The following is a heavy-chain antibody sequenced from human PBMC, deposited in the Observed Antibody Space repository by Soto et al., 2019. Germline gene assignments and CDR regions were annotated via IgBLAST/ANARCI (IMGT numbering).Heavy chain of an antibody. D-gene: IGHD2-15*01. J-gene: IGHJ3*02. CDR2: ISSRGTIK. V-gene: IGHV3-48*03. Sequence: EVQLEESGGGLVQPGESLRLSCEASGFDLRDYEMNWVRQAPGKGLEWVSHISSRGTIKDFEESLKGRFTISRDNARDSVYLEMNSLRVDDTAVYYCVRRIWAAMVVVSATRGVFDIWGQGTMVTVSS. CDR3: VRRIWAAMVVVSATRGVFDI. CDR1: GFDLRDYE.